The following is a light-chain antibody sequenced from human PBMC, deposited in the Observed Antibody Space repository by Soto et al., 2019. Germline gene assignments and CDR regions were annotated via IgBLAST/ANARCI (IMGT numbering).Light chain of an antibody. CDR2: TND. V-gene: IGLV1-44*01. Sequence: QSVLTQPPSASGTPGQRVTNSCSGSSFNIGRNPVNWYQQLPGTAPKLLIYTNDQRPSGVPDRFSGSKSGTSASLAISGLQSEDEADYYCAAWDDSLNGWVFGGGTKLTVL. J-gene: IGLJ3*02. CDR3: AAWDDSLNGWV. CDR1: SFNIGRNP.